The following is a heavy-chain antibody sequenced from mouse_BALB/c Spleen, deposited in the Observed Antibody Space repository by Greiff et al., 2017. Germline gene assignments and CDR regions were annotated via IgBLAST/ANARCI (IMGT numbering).Heavy chain of an antibody. D-gene: IGHD1-1*01. CDR2: ISYSGST. CDR1: GDSITSGY. CDR3: ARDYYGSLYYFDY. Sequence: EVHLVESGPSLVKPSQTLSLTCSVTGDSITSGYWNWIRKFPGNKLEYMGYISYSGSTYYNPSLKSRISITRDTSKNQYYLQLNSVTTEDTATYYCARDYYGSLYYFDYWGQGTTLTVSS. V-gene: IGHV3-8*02. J-gene: IGHJ2*01.